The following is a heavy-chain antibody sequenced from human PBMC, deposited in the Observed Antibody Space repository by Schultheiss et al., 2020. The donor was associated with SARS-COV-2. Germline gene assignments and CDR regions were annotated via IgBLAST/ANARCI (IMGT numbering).Heavy chain of an antibody. CDR2: IYHSGST. D-gene: IGHD2-2*02. CDR1: GFTFSSYS. CDR3: ARLDCSSTSCYTVGWFDP. Sequence: GSLRLSCAASGFTFSSYSMNWVRQAPGKGLEWIGSIYHSGSTYYNPSLKSRVTISVDTSKNQFSLKLSSVTAADTAVYYCARLDCSSTSCYTVGWFDPWGQGTLVTVSS. V-gene: IGHV4-38-2*01. J-gene: IGHJ5*02.